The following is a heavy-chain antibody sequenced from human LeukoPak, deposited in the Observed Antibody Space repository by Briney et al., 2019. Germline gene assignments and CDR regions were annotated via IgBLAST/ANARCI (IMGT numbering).Heavy chain of an antibody. V-gene: IGHV4-34*01. CDR3: ARDSGGPYDSSGFDY. CDR2: INRSGST. D-gene: IGHD3-22*01. J-gene: IGHJ4*02. CDR1: SGSFSGYY. Sequence: SETLSLTCAVYSGSFSGYYWSWIRQPPGKGLEWIGEINRSGSTNYNSSLKSRVTISIDTSKNQFSLKMSSVTAADTAVYYCARDSGGPYDSSGFDYWGQGSLVTVSS.